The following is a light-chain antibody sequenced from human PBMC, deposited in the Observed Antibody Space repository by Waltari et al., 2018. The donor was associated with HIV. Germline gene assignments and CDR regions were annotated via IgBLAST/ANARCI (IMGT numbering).Light chain of an antibody. Sequence: QSVVTQPPSASGTPGQHISISCSGDLPHLGGKFIYCYQQRPGTAPRLHLYRNEQRPSGVPDRFSGSKSATSASLAISGLRSEDEADYHCSTWDNSLSHWVFGGGTKVTVL. J-gene: IGLJ3*02. CDR3: STWDNSLSHWV. CDR1: LPHLGGKF. V-gene: IGLV1-47*01. CDR2: RNE.